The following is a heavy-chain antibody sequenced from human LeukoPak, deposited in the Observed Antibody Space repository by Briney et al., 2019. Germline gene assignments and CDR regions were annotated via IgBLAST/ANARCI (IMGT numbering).Heavy chain of an antibody. J-gene: IGHJ3*02. D-gene: IGHD3-3*01. CDR2: ISSSSSYI. CDR1: GFTFSSYS. CDR3: ARAFRITIFGVADRGGAFDI. V-gene: IGHV3-21*01. Sequence: AGGSLRLSCAASGFTFSSYSMNWVRQAPGKGLEWVSSISSSSSYIYYADSVKGRFTISRDNAKNSLYLQMNSLRAEDTAVYYCARAFRITIFGVADRGGAFDIWGQGTMVTVSS.